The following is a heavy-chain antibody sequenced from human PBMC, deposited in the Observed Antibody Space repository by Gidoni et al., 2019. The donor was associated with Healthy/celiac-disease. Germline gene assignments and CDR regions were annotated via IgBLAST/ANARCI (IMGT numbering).Heavy chain of an antibody. D-gene: IGHD3-10*01. J-gene: IGHJ5*02. CDR1: GGSISSSSYY. Sequence: QLQLQESGPGLVKPSATLSLTCTVSGGSISSSSYYWGWIRQPPGKGLEWIGSIYYSGSTYYNPSLKSRVTISVDTSKNQFSLKLSSVTAADTAVYYCARHFYYGSGSYAVWFDPWGQGTLVTVSS. V-gene: IGHV4-39*01. CDR2: IYYSGST. CDR3: ARHFYYGSGSYAVWFDP.